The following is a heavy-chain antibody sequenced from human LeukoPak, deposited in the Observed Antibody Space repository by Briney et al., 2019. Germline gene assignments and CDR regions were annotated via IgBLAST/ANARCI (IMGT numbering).Heavy chain of an antibody. CDR3: ARFCSTSDCYHKVLGVS. CDR2: IYHSGST. V-gene: IGHV4-30-2*01. CDR1: GDSISSGNYY. J-gene: IGHJ4*02. D-gene: IGHD2-2*01. Sequence: SETLSLTCTVSGDSISSGNYYWSWIRQPPGEGLEWIGYIYHSGSTYYNPSLRGRVTISVDGSKNQFSLKMTSVTAADTAVYFCARFCSTSDCYHKVLGVSWGQGTLVTVSS.